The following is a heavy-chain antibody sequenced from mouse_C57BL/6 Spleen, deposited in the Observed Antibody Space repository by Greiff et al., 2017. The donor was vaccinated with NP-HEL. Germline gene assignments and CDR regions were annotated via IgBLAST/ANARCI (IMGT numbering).Heavy chain of an antibody. CDR2: IYPGDGDT. V-gene: IGHV1-80*01. Sequence: VQLQQSGAELVKPAASVKISCKASGYAFSSYWMNWVKQRPGKGLEWIGQIYPGDGDTNSNGKFKGKATLTADKSSSTAYMQLSSLTSEDSAVYFCARRDGYPHWYFDVWGTGTTVTVSS. CDR1: GYAFSSYW. J-gene: IGHJ1*03. D-gene: IGHD2-3*01. CDR3: ARRDGYPHWYFDV.